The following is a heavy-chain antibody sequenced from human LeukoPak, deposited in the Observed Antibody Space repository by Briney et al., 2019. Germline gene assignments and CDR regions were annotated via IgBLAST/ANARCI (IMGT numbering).Heavy chain of an antibody. V-gene: IGHV1-69*04. CDR2: IIPILAIA. D-gene: IGHD3-10*01. CDR3: ARVDYYGSGKSVNYYYYGMDV. J-gene: IGHJ6*02. Sequence: GSSVKVSCKASGGTFSSYAISWVRQAPGQGLEWMGRIIPILAIANYAQKFQGRVTITADKSTSTAYMELSSLRSEDTAVYYCARVDYYGSGKSVNYYYYGMDVWGQGTTVTVSS. CDR1: GGTFSSYA.